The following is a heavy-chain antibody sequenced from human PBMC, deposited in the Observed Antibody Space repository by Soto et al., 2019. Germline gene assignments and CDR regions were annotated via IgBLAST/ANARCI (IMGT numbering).Heavy chain of an antibody. J-gene: IGHJ4*02. CDR1: GDSVSSNIVA. Sequence: PSQTLSLTCDISGDSVSSNIVAWNWIRQSPSRGLEWLGRTYYRSSWSSDYAISVRSRMTINADTSKNQVSLHLSSVTPEDTAVYYCTTVSQLGRGLNSWGQGTLVTVSS. D-gene: IGHD3-10*01. CDR2: TYYRSSWSS. CDR3: TTVSQLGRGLNS. V-gene: IGHV6-1*01.